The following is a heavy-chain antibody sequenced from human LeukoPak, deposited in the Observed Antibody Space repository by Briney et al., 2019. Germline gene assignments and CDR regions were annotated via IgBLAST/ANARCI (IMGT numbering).Heavy chain of an antibody. D-gene: IGHD3-10*01. CDR1: GYTFTGYY. CDR3: ARGGFGEVRGVMTHYYYYYMDV. V-gene: IGHV1-2*02. Sequence: GASVKVSCKASGYTFTGYYMHWVRQAPGQGLEWMGWINPNSGGTNYAQKFQGRVTMTRDTSISTAYMELSRLRSDDTAVYYCARGGFGEVRGVMTHYYYYYMDVWGKGTTVTVSS. CDR2: INPNSGGT. J-gene: IGHJ6*03.